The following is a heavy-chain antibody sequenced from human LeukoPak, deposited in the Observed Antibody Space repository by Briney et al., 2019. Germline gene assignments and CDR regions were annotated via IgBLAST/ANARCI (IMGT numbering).Heavy chain of an antibody. CDR3: TREEAAALNSYYYYMDV. J-gene: IGHJ6*03. CDR1: GFTFGDYA. CDR2: IRSKAYGGTT. V-gene: IGHV3-49*03. Sequence: GGSPRLSCTASGFTFGDYAMSWFRQAPEKGLEWVGFIRSKAYGGTTEYAASVKGRFTISRDDSKSIAYLQMNSLKTEDTAVYYCTREEAAALNSYYYYMDVWGKGNTVTVSS. D-gene: IGHD6-13*01.